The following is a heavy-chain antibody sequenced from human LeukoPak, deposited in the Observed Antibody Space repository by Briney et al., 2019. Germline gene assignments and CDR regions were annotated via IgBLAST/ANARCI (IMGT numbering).Heavy chain of an antibody. V-gene: IGHV1-18*01. CDR3: ARAILRSITMVRGVNYFDY. CDR1: GYTFTSYG. J-gene: IGHJ4*02. D-gene: IGHD3-10*01. CDR2: ISAYNGNT. Sequence: ASVKVSCKASGYTFTSYGIIWVRQAPGQGLEWMGWISAYNGNTNYAQKLQGRVTMTTDTSTSTAYMELRSLRSDDTAVYYCARAILRSITMVRGVNYFDYWGQGTLVTVSS.